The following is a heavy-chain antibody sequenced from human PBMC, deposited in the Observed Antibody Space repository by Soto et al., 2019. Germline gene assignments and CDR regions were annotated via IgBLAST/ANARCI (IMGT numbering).Heavy chain of an antibody. Sequence: GGSLRLSCAASGFTFSSYSMNWVRQAPEKGLEWVSYISSSSSTIYYADSVKGRFTNSRDNAKNSLYLQMNSLRDEDTAVYYCARDANPGYSSGWYLAFDYWGQGTLVTVSS. V-gene: IGHV3-48*02. CDR1: GFTFSSYS. CDR2: ISSSSSTI. CDR3: ARDANPGYSSGWYLAFDY. J-gene: IGHJ4*02. D-gene: IGHD6-19*01.